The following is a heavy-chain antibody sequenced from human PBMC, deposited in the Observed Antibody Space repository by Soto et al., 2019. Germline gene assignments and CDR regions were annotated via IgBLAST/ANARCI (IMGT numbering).Heavy chain of an antibody. J-gene: IGHJ4*02. CDR1: GYTFTDFA. CDR3: ARSGYDAALDY. CDR2: INAGTGKK. Sequence: VRLVQSGAEVKEPGASVKVSFEASGYTFTDFAIYWGHQAPGQSLEWMWWINAGTGKKKSSQRFQDRLTIASDTSARMAYLELSSLSSEDKAVYYCARSGYDAALDYWGQGTLITVSS. D-gene: IGHD5-12*01. V-gene: IGHV1-3*01.